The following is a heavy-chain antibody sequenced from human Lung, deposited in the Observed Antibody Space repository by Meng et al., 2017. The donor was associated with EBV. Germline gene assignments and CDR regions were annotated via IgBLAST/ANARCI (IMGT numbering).Heavy chain of an antibody. Sequence: QVERVQVGCEVKKPGASVGISCKASGYTITSNGMARAQQAGGNGLEWMGWINGNTGKPTYCQGLTYRLVFSLDTSVSTASLRLSSLKAVVTAGYCCSRDSEAIDYWGQGTLVTVSS. CDR3: SRDSEAIDY. J-gene: IGHJ4*02. CDR1: GYTITSNG. CDR2: INGNTGKP. V-gene: IGHV7-4-1*02.